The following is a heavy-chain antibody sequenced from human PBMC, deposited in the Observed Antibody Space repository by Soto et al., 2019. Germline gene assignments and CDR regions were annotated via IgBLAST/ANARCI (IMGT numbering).Heavy chain of an antibody. CDR2: IIPIFGTA. V-gene: IGHV1-69*13. CDR1: GRTFSSYA. CDR3: ARGLLEGNPI. J-gene: IGHJ3*02. Sequence: ASVKVSCKASGRTFSSYAISWVRQAPGQGLEWMGGIIPIFGTANYAQKFQGRVTITADESTSTAYMELSSLRSEDTAVYYCARGLLEGNPIWGQGTMVTVSS. D-gene: IGHD3-3*01.